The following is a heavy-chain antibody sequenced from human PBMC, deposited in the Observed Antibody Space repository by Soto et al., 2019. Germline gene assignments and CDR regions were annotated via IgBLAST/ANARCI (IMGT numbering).Heavy chain of an antibody. CDR1: GGSLSSYY. Sequence: SETLSLTCSVSGGSLSSYYWSWIRQPPGKGLECIGYTYYSGSTKYNPSLKSRVTISVDTSKSHVSLKLRSVTAADTAVYFCARGPISPLIVGPTRGPWFDPWGPGTLVTVSS. V-gene: IGHV4-59*01. CDR2: TYYSGST. CDR3: ARGPISPLIVGPTRGPWFDP. D-gene: IGHD1-26*01. J-gene: IGHJ5*02.